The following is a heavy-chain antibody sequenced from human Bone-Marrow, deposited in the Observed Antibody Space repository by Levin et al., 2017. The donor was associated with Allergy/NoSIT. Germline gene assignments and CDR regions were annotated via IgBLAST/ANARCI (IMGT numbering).Heavy chain of an antibody. D-gene: IGHD6-13*01. V-gene: IGHV4-31*03. Sequence: PSETLSLTCTVSGGSLNSGASYWNWLRQHPGKGLEWIGYVYYSGSTHYNPSLESRVTISLDTSKNQFSLKLSYVTAADTAVYYCATNAAVHFDYWGQGALVTVSS. CDR2: VYYSGST. J-gene: IGHJ4*02. CDR1: GGSLNSGASY. CDR3: ATNAAVHFDY.